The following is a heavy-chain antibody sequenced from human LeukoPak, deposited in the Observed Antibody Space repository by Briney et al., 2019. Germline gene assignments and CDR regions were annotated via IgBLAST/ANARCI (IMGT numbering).Heavy chain of an antibody. CDR2: IYHSGST. D-gene: IGHD2-2*02. CDR3: ARHGYGIVVVPAAIPDAFDI. CDR1: GYSISSGYY. Sequence: SVTLSLTCAVSGYSISSGYYWGWIRQPPGKGLEWIGSIYHSGSTYYNPSLKSRVTISVDTSKNQFSLKLSSVTAADTAVYYCARHGYGIVVVPAAIPDAFDIWGQGTMVTVSS. J-gene: IGHJ3*02. V-gene: IGHV4-38-2*01.